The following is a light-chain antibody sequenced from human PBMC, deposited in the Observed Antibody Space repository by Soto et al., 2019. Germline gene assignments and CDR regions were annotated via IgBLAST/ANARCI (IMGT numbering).Light chain of an antibody. CDR2: DVS. J-gene: IGLJ2*01. CDR3: CSYAGSYTWV. CDR1: SSDVGGYNY. V-gene: IGLV2-11*01. Sequence: QSALTQPRSVSGSPGQSVTISCTGTSSDVGGYNYVSWYQQHPGKAPKLMISDVSKRPSGVPDRFSGSKSGNTASLTISGLLAEDEADYYCCSYAGSYTWVFGGGTKLTVL.